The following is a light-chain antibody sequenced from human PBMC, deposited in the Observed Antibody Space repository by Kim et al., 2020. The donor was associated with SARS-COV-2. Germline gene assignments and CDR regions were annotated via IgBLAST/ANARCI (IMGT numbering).Light chain of an antibody. CDR2: GAS. CDR3: QRYTRSPPAYT. CDR1: RGLSSEY. Sequence: STTHSCMPTRGLSSEYLAGYQHTSSQPPPPLIVGASSSAAGIPDRFSGSGSGTGFTLTISSLEPEDFAVYYCQRYTRSPPAYTFGQGTKLEI. V-gene: IGKV3-20*01. J-gene: IGKJ2*01.